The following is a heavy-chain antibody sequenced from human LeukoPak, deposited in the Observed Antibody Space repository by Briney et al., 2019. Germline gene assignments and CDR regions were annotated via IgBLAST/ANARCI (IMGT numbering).Heavy chain of an antibody. Sequence: SETLSLTCAVSGGSISSSNWWSWVRQPPGKGLEWIGSIYYSGSTYYNPSLKSRVTISVDTSKNQFSLKLSSVTAADTAVYYCARRIVGATAVDYWGQGTLVTVSS. CDR1: GGSISSSNW. CDR3: ARRIVGATAVDY. D-gene: IGHD1-26*01. J-gene: IGHJ4*02. V-gene: IGHV4-39*01. CDR2: IYYSGST.